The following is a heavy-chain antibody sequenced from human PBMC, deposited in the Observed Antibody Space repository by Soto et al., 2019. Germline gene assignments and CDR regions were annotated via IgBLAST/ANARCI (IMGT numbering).Heavy chain of an antibody. Sequence: LSLPCTVSGGSISSYYWSWIRQPPGKGLEWIGYIYYSGSTNYNPSLKSRVTISVDTSKNQFSLKLSSVTAADTAVYYCARVGYDFWSGYLDYWGQGTLVTVSS. CDR3: ARVGYDFWSGYLDY. J-gene: IGHJ4*02. CDR1: GGSISSYY. D-gene: IGHD3-3*01. CDR2: IYYSGST. V-gene: IGHV4-59*01.